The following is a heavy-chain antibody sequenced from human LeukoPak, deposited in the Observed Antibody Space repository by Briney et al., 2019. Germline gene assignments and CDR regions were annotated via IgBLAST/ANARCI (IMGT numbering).Heavy chain of an antibody. Sequence: GASVTVSCTASGYTFTGYYIFWVRQAPGQGLEWMGWINPNSGGTNYAQKFQGRDTMTRDTSISTAYMELSRLRSDDTAVFYCTRGHHYFVSGSYYNFWGQGTLVTVSS. V-gene: IGHV1-2*02. CDR1: GYTFTGYY. J-gene: IGHJ4*02. CDR3: TRGHHYFVSGSYYNF. D-gene: IGHD3-10*01. CDR2: INPNSGGT.